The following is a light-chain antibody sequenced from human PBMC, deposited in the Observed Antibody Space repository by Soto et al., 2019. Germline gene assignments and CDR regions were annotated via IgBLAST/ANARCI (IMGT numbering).Light chain of an antibody. CDR1: QTISIY. V-gene: IGKV1-39*01. CDR2: RAS. J-gene: IGKJ5*01. CDR3: QQSYSTPIT. Sequence: DIQMTQSPSYLSASVGDRVTITCRASQTISIYLNWYQQKPGKAPKLLIFRASNLQTEVPSRFTGSGSGTDFALTISSLQPEDFAAYYCQQSYSTPITFGQGTRLEIK.